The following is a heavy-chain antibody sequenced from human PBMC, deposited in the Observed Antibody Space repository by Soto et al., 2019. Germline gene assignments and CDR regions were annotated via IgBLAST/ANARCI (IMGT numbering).Heavy chain of an antibody. CDR2: ISGSSSYI. D-gene: IGHD3-3*01. Sequence: EVQLVESGGGLVKPGGSLRLSCAASGFTFSSYLMNWVRQAPGKGLEWVSAISGSSSYIYYTDSVRGRFTISRDNAKNSVYLQMNSLRVEDTAVYYCARDPSGALPGFDYCGQGILVTVSS. J-gene: IGHJ4*02. CDR3: ARDPSGALPGFDY. V-gene: IGHV3-21*02. CDR1: GFTFSSYL.